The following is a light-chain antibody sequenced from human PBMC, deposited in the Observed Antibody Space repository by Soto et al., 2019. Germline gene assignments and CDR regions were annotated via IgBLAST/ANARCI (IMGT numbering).Light chain of an antibody. V-gene: IGLV2-23*02. J-gene: IGLJ1*01. CDR1: SSDVGSYNL. Sequence: QSALAQPASVSGSPGQSITISCTGTSSDVGSYNLVSWYQQHPGKAPKLMIYEVSKRPSGVSNRFSGSKSGNTASLTISGLQAEDEADYYCCSYAGSSLYVFGIGTKVTVL. CDR2: EVS. CDR3: CSYAGSSLYV.